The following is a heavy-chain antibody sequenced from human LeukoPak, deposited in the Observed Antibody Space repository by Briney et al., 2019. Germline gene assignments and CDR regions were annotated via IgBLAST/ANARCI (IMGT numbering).Heavy chain of an antibody. Sequence: PGGSLRLSCAASGFTFSSHWMSWVRLAPGKGLEWVANIGLDGSEKYYVDSVKGRFTISRDNAKNSLYLQMNGLRAEDTAVYYCATDRQPSRYLGLWSWGQGTLVTVSS. CDR1: GFTFSSHW. CDR3: ATDRQPSRYLGLWS. J-gene: IGHJ4*02. V-gene: IGHV3-7*01. D-gene: IGHD5-18*01. CDR2: IGLDGSEK.